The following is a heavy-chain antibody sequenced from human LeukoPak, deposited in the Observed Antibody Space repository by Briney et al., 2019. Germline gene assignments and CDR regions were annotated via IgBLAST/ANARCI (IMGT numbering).Heavy chain of an antibody. J-gene: IGHJ5*02. D-gene: IGHD6-13*01. CDR2: MNPNSGNT. CDR1: GYTFTSYD. CDR3: ARAPRTYIAAEGFDP. V-gene: IGHV1-8*01. Sequence: ASVKVSCKASGYTFTSYDINWVQQATGQGLEWMGWMNPNSGNTGYAQKFQGRVTMTRTTSISTAYMELSSLRSEDTAVYYCARAPRTYIAAEGFDPWGQGTLVTVSS.